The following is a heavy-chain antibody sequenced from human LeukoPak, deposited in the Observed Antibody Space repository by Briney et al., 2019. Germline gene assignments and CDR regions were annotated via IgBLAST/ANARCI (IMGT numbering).Heavy chain of an antibody. CDR2: ISGSGGST. D-gene: IGHD5-18*01. CDR3: AREIPGRVQLWLRYLGY. Sequence: PGGSLRLPCAASGFTFSSYAMSWVRQAPGKGLEWVSAISGSGGSTYYADSVKGRFTISRDNSKNTLYLQMNSLRAEDTAVYYCAREIPGRVQLWLRYLGYWGQGTLVTVSS. J-gene: IGHJ4*02. CDR1: GFTFSSYA. V-gene: IGHV3-23*01.